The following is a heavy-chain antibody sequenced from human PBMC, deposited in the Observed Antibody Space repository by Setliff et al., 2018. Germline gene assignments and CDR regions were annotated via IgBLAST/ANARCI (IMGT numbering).Heavy chain of an antibody. V-gene: IGHV4-39*07. D-gene: IGHD5-12*01. CDR1: GGAISHSTFY. CDR2: INYYGSIFDDGTTYST. J-gene: IGHJ2*01. CDR3: ARNPDFLQYSFAL. Sequence: SETLSLTCNVSGGAISHSTFYWGWVRQTPGKGLEWIGSINYYGSIFDDGTTYSTYYNPSLKSRATISIDTSKSQFSLKLSSMTAAYTALYYCARNPDFLQYSFALWGRRTLVTVSS.